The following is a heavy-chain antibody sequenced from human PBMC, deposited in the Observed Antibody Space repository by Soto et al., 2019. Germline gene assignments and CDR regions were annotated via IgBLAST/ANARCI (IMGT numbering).Heavy chain of an antibody. D-gene: IGHD6-19*01. V-gene: IGHV4-34*01. Sequence: PSETLSLTCAVYGGSFSGYYWSWIRQPPGKGLEWIGEINHSGSTNYNPSLKSRVTISVDTSKNQFSLKLSSVTAADTAVYYCARGAVVLRYFVNWGQGTLVTVSS. CDR3: ARGAVVLRYFVN. J-gene: IGHJ4*02. CDR1: GGSFSGYY. CDR2: INHSGST.